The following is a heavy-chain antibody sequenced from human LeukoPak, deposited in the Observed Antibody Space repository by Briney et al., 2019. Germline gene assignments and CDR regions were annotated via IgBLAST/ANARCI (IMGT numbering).Heavy chain of an antibody. CDR2: IYYSGST. CDR3: ARELSYSSGWSQFDY. Sequence: PSETLSLTCTVSGGSISSYYWSWIRQPPGKGLEWIGYIYYSGSTNYNPSLKSRVTISVDTSKNQFSLKLSSVTAADTAVYYCARELSYSSGWSQFDYWSQGTLVTVSS. CDR1: GGSISSYY. V-gene: IGHV4-59*01. J-gene: IGHJ4*02. D-gene: IGHD6-19*01.